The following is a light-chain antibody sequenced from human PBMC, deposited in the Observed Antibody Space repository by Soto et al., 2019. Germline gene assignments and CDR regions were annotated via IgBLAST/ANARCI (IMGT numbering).Light chain of an antibody. CDR3: SSYTSSSTLV. CDR1: SSDVGGYNY. CDR2: EVT. V-gene: IGLV2-14*01. J-gene: IGLJ3*02. Sequence: QSVLTQPASVSGSPGQSITISCTGTSSDVGGYNYVSWFQQHPGKAPKLMIYEVTNRPSGVSNRFSGSKSGITASLTISGLQADDDTDYYCSSYTSSSTLVFGGGTKVTVL.